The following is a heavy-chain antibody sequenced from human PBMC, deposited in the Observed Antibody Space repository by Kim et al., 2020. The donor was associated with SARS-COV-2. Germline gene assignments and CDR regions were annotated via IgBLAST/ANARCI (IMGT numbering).Heavy chain of an antibody. V-gene: IGHV1-8*01. CDR1: GYTFTSYD. CDR3: ARVPYCGGDCYPYRDWYFDL. J-gene: IGHJ2*01. CDR2: MNPNSGNT. Sequence: ASVKVSCKASGYTFTSYDINWVRQATGQGLEWMGWMNPNSGNTGYAQKFQGRVTMTRNTSISTAYMELSSLRSEDTAVYYCARVPYCGGDCYPYRDWYFDLWGRGTLVTVSS. D-gene: IGHD2-21*02.